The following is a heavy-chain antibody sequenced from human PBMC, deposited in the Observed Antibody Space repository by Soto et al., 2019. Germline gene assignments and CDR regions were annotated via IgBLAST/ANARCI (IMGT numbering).Heavy chain of an antibody. CDR3: ARDLAAAALSYYFDY. J-gene: IGHJ4*02. V-gene: IGHV3-33*01. D-gene: IGHD6-13*01. CDR1: GFTFSSYG. Sequence: GGSLRLSCAASGFTFSSYGMHWVRQAPGKGLEWVAVIWYDGSNKYYADSVKGRFTISRDNSKNTLYLQMNSLRAEDTAVYYCARDLAAAALSYYFDYWGQGTLVTVSS. CDR2: IWYDGSNK.